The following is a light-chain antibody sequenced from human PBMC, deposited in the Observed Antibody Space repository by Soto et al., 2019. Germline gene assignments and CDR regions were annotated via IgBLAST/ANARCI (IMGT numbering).Light chain of an antibody. J-gene: IGLJ1*01. CDR3: NSFTSTTSTTPYV. CDR1: SSDVGAYNY. CDR2: DVS. Sequence: SALTQPASVSGSPGQSITISCTGTSSDVGAYNYVSWYQQYPGKAPKLMIYDVSNRPSGVSDRFSGSKSGNTASLTISGLQAEDEADYYCNSFTSTTSTTPYVFGTGTKLTVL. V-gene: IGLV2-14*01.